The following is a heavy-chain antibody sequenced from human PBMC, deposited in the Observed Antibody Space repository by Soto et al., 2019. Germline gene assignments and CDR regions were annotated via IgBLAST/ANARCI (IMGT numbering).Heavy chain of an antibody. CDR2: TDSDGSFT. D-gene: IGHD1-26*01. CDR3: VRADFGLGLDY. Sequence: EVQLVESGGGLVQPGGSLRLSCVASGFTFSSYWMHWVRRTPGQGLVWVSHTDSDGSFTTYADSVKGRFTISRDNAKSTLFLQMNSLRAEDTAVYSCVRADFGLGLDYWGLGTLVTVSS. J-gene: IGHJ4*02. V-gene: IGHV3-74*01. CDR1: GFTFSSYW.